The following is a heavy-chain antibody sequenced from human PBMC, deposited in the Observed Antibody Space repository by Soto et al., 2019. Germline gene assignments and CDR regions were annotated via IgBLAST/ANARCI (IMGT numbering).Heavy chain of an antibody. CDR3: ARVPPWGNSAGDYYIQHYDS. CDR2: INGGSGNT. D-gene: IGHD3-10*01. CDR1: GFTFTSYA. Sequence: ASVKVSCKSSGFTFTSYAIHWLRQAPGQRPQWMGWINGGSGNTKYSQDFQGRVTFTRDTFATTAYLELSSLRSEDTAVYYCARVPPWGNSAGDYYIQHYDSWGQGTPVTVSS. V-gene: IGHV1-3*01. J-gene: IGHJ4*02.